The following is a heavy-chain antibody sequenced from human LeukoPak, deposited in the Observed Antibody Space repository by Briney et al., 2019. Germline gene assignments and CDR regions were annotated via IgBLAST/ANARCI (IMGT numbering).Heavy chain of an antibody. Sequence: ASVRVSCTASGYTFTSYGISWVRQAPGQGLEWMGWISAYNGNTNYAHKLQGRVTITTDTSTNTVYMKLNSLRSDDTAVYYCVRGSGLVIYNWFDPWGQGTLVTVSS. CDR3: VRGSGLVIYNWFDP. V-gene: IGHV1-18*01. J-gene: IGHJ5*02. CDR2: ISAYNGNT. CDR1: GYTFTSYG. D-gene: IGHD3-3*01.